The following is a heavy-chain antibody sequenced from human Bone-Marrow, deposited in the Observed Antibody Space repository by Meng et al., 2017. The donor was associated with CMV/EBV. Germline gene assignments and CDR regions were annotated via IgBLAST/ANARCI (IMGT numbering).Heavy chain of an antibody. V-gene: IGHV1-69*04. CDR1: GGTFSSYT. D-gene: IGHD3-10*01. CDR2: IIPILGIA. Sequence: SVKVSCKASGGTFSSYTISWVRQAPGQGLEWMGRIIPILGIANYAQKFQGRVTITADKSTSTAYMELSSLRSEDTAVYYCARDWFGELYWFDPWGQGTLVTVPQ. CDR3: ARDWFGELYWFDP. J-gene: IGHJ5*02.